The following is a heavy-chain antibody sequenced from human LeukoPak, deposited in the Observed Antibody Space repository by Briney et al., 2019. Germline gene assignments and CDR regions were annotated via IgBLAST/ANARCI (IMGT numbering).Heavy chain of an antibody. CDR1: GFTFSSYW. V-gene: IGHV3-7*01. CDR3: ASYRLRFLEWLSLPFDY. D-gene: IGHD3-3*01. Sequence: GGSLRLSCAASGFTFSSYWMSWVRQAPGKGLEWVANIKQDGSEKYYVDSVKGRFTISRDNAKNSLYLQMNSLRAEDTAAYYCASYRLRFLEWLSLPFDYWGQGTLVTVSS. CDR2: IKQDGSEK. J-gene: IGHJ4*02.